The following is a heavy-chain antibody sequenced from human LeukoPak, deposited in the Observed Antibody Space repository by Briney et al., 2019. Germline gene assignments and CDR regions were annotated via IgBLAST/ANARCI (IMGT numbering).Heavy chain of an antibody. D-gene: IGHD3-22*01. Sequence: SETLSFTCTVSGGSISSYYWSWIRQPPGKGLEWIGYIYYSGSTNYNPSLKSRVTISVDTSKNQFSLKLSSVTAADTAVYYCARDHEDYYDSSGYYSWFDPWGQGTLVTVSS. CDR2: IYYSGST. V-gene: IGHV4-59*01. CDR3: ARDHEDYYDSSGYYSWFDP. CDR1: GGSISSYY. J-gene: IGHJ5*02.